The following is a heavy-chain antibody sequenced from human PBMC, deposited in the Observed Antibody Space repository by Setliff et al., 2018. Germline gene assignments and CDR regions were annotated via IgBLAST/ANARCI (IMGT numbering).Heavy chain of an antibody. CDR1: GYTFSRYW. CDR2: IYPSDSHT. D-gene: IGHD6-13*01. V-gene: IGHV5-51*01. Sequence: GESLKISCKASGYTFSRYWIGWVRQMPGKGLEWLGIIYPSDSHTRYSPSFQGQVTISADKSISTAYLQWSSLKASGTAMYYCARALASAGTVYFDYWGQGTLVTVSS. J-gene: IGHJ4*02. CDR3: ARALASAGTVYFDY.